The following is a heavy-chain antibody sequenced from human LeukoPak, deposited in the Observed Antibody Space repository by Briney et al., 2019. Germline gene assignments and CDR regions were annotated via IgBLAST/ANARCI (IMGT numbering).Heavy chain of an antibody. CDR3: ARDLYSSGWYSMGV. CDR2: IYYSGST. CDR1: GGSISSYY. J-gene: IGHJ6*02. Sequence: SETLSLTCTVSGGSISSYYWSWIRQPPGKGLERIGYIYYSGSTNYNPSLKSRVTISVDTSKNQFSLKLSSVTAADTAVYYCARDLYSSGWYSMGVWGQGTTVTVSS. V-gene: IGHV4-59*01. D-gene: IGHD6-19*01.